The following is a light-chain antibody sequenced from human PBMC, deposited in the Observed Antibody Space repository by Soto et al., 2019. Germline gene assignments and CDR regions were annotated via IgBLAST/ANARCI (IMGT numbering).Light chain of an antibody. CDR2: LGS. Sequence: DIVMTQSPLSLPVTPVDPASISFRSSQILLHNNGYNYLDWYLQKAGQSPQLLIYLGSNRATGIPDRFSGSGSGTDFTLTINRLEPEDFAVYYCQQYGSSWTFGQGTKVDIK. J-gene: IGKJ1*01. V-gene: IGKV2-28*01. CDR3: QQYGSSWT. CDR1: QILLHNNGYNY.